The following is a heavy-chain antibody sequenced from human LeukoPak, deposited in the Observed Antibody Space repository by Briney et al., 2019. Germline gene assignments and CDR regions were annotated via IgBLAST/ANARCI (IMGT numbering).Heavy chain of an antibody. CDR1: GGTFSSYA. CDR3: ATPRIAAAGLFDY. D-gene: IGHD6-13*01. V-gene: IGHV1-69*05. J-gene: IGHJ4*02. Sequence: ASVKVSCKASGGTFSSYAISWVRQAPGQGLEWMGGIIPIFGTANYAQKFQGRVTITTDESTSTAYMELSSLRSEDTAVYYCATPRIAAAGLFDYWGQGTLVTVSS. CDR2: IIPIFGTA.